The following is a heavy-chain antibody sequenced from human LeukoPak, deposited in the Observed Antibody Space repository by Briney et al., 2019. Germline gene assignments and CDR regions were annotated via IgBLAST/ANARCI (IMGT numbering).Heavy chain of an antibody. D-gene: IGHD2-15*01. CDR1: GFTFSSYA. CDR2: ISGSGGRT. Sequence: GGSLRLSCAASGFTFSSYAMSWVRQAPGKGLEWVSGISGSGGRTYYADSVKGRFTISRDNSKNTLYLQMNSLRAEDTAVYYCAQGAGYCSGGSCYSIDYWGQGTLVTVSS. CDR3: AQGAGYCSGGSCYSIDY. V-gene: IGHV3-23*01. J-gene: IGHJ4*02.